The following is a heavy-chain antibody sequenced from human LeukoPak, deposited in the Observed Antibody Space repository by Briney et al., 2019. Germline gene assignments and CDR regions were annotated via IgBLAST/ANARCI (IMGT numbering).Heavy chain of an antibody. CDR3: ARRVAFDI. V-gene: IGHV4-34*01. Sequence: SETLSLTCAVSGGSISSGGYYWSWIRQPPGKGLEWIGEINHSGSTKYNPSLESRVSISLDTSKNHFSLRLSSVTAADTAVYYCARRVAFDIWGQGTMVTVSS. CDR2: INHSGST. CDR1: GGSISSGGYY. J-gene: IGHJ3*02.